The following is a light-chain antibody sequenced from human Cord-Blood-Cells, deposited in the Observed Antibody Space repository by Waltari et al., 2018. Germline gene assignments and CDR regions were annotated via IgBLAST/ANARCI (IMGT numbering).Light chain of an antibody. V-gene: IGLV1-44*01. CDR2: SNN. J-gene: IGLJ3*02. CDR1: SSNIGSNT. Sequence: QSVLTQPPSASGTPGQRVTISCSGSSSNIGSNTVNWYQQPPGTAPKLPIYSNNQRPSGVPDRFSGSKSGTSASLAISGLQSEDKADYYCAAWDDSLNGWVFGGGTKLTVL. CDR3: AAWDDSLNGWV.